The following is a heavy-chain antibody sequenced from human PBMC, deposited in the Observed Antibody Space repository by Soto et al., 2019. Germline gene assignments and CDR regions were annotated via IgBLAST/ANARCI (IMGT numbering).Heavy chain of an antibody. J-gene: IGHJ4*02. CDR1: GDSISNYY. CDR3: ARFKRGYSYGSVIDF. V-gene: IGHV4-59*01. D-gene: IGHD5-18*01. Sequence: SETLSLTGTVSGDSISNYYWSWIRQPPGKRLEWLGYIFYSGTTSYNPSLKRRVTISVDTSKNQFALRLRSVTAADTATYYCARFKRGYSYGSVIDFWGQGTLVTVSS. CDR2: IFYSGTT.